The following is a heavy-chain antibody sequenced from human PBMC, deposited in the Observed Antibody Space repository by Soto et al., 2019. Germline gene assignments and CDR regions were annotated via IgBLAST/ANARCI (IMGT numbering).Heavy chain of an antibody. CDR2: IIPIFGTA. CDR1: GGTFSSYA. Sequence: SVKVSCKASGGTFSSYAISWVRQAPGQGLEWMGGIIPIFGTANYAQKFQGRVTITADESTSTAYMELSRLRSEDTAVYYCARDRRTYYYDSSGYYFDYWGQGTLVTVSS. V-gene: IGHV1-69*13. D-gene: IGHD3-22*01. J-gene: IGHJ4*02. CDR3: ARDRRTYYYDSSGYYFDY.